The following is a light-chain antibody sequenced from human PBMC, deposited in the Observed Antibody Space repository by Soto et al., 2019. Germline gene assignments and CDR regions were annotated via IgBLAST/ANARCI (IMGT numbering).Light chain of an antibody. J-gene: IGLJ1*01. Sequence: QSVLTQPRSVSGSPGQSVTISCTGTSSDVGGYNYVSWYQEQPGKAPKLMIYDVSKRPSGVPDRFSGSKSGNTASLTISGLQAEYEADYYCCSYAGSYPYVFGTGTNVTV. CDR3: CSYAGSYPYV. CDR2: DVS. CDR1: SSDVGGYNY. V-gene: IGLV2-11*01.